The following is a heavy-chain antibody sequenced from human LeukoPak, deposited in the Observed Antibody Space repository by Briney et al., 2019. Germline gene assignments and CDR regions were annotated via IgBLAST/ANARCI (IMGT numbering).Heavy chain of an antibody. J-gene: IGHJ4*02. V-gene: IGHV5-51*01. D-gene: IGHD2-21*02. CDR3: ARRCSGNCYSFDY. CDR2: IYPADSDT. CDR1: GYSFTSYW. Sequence: GESLKISCKGSGYSFTSYWIGWVRQMPGKGPEWMGVIYPADSDTRYSPSFQGQVTISADKSISTAYLQWSSLKASDSAMYYCARRCSGNCYSFDYWDQGSLVTVSS.